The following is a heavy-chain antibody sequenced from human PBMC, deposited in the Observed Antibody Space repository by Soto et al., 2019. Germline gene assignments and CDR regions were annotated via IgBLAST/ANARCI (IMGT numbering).Heavy chain of an antibody. CDR2: IYYSGST. CDR3: ARLNRMTTVTTGGWFDP. CDR1: GGSISSGGYY. J-gene: IGHJ5*02. D-gene: IGHD4-17*01. V-gene: IGHV4-31*03. Sequence: QVQLQESGPGLVKPSQTLSLTCTVSGGSISSGGYYWCWIRQHPGKGLEWIGYIYYSGSTYYNPSLKSRVTISVDTSKNQYSLKLSSVTAADTAVYYCARLNRMTTVTTGGWFDPWGQGTLVTVSS.